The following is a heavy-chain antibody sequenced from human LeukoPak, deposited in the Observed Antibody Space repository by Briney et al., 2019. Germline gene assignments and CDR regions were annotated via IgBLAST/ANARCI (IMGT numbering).Heavy chain of an antibody. CDR1: GGSLSSYY. CDR3: AGAPGIAAAGTHFDF. CDR2: IYYSGSA. D-gene: IGHD6-13*01. Sequence: PSETLSLTCTVSGGSLSSYYWSWVRQPPGKGLEWIGYIYYSGSAKYNPSLKSRVTISVDTSKNQFSLKLSSVTAGDTAVYYCAGAPGIAAAGTHFDFWGQGTLVTVSS. V-gene: IGHV4-59*01. J-gene: IGHJ4*02.